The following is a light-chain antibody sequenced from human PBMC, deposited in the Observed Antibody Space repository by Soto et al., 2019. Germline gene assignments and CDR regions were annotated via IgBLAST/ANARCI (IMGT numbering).Light chain of an antibody. V-gene: IGKV3-20*01. Sequence: EIVMTQSPATLSVSPGERVTLSCRASQSIRSNLAWYQQKAGQAPRLLIYGVSARATGIPDRFSGSGSGADFTLTINTLEPEDFAVFYCQQYSSSPFTFGPGTKVEIK. CDR3: QQYSSSPFT. CDR1: QSIRSN. CDR2: GVS. J-gene: IGKJ3*01.